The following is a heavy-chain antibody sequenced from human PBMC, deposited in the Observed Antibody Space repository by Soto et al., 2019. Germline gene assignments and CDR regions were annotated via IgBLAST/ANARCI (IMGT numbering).Heavy chain of an antibody. V-gene: IGHV1-18*01. CDR3: ARYPYTSDCSDGSCSYDAFDI. D-gene: IGHD2-15*01. CDR2: IGAHNGNT. CDR1: GYTFSNHG. Sequence: GASVKVSCKASGYTFSNHGITWVRQAPGQGLEWMGWIGAHNGNTHYTQSLQGRVTMTTDTPTSTAYMELSGLTSEDTAVYYCARYPYTSDCSDGSCSYDAFDIWGQGTVVTVSS. J-gene: IGHJ3*02.